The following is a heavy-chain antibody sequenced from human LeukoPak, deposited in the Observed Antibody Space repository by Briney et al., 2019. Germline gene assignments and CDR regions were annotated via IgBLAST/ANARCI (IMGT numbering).Heavy chain of an antibody. V-gene: IGHV3-30*18. CDR2: ISYDGSNK. J-gene: IGHJ5*02. CDR3: AKGHPNWFDP. Sequence: GGSLRLSCAASGFTFSSYGMHWVRQAPGKGLEWVAVISYDGSNKYYADSVKGRFTISRDNSKNTLYLQMNSLGAEDTAVYYCAKGHPNWFDPWGQGTLVTVSS. CDR1: GFTFSSYG.